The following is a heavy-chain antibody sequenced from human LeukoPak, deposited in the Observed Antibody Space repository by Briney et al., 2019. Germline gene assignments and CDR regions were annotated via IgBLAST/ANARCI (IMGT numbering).Heavy chain of an antibody. CDR2: IYYSGST. V-gene: IGHV4-59*12. D-gene: IGHD1-26*01. CDR3: AGREWELLLSIGAGLETFDI. Sequence: SETLSLTCTVSGGSISSYYWSWIRQPPGKGLEWIGSIYYSGSTYYNPSLKSRVTISVDTSKNQFSLKLSSVTAADTAVYYCAGREWELLLSIGAGLETFDIWGQGTMVTVSS. J-gene: IGHJ3*02. CDR1: GGSISSYY.